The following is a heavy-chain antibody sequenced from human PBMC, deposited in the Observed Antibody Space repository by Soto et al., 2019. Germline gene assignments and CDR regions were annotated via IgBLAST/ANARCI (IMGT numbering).Heavy chain of an antibody. Sequence: PSQTLSLTCTVCGISMTSSYWNWFRQSPGKGLEWIGQISDRGDLNYNPPLESPVATSTDTSKHQVSLTLTAVNAADTAVYFCARGRHWFGPSRQGTVVTVSS. CDR1: GISMTSSY. J-gene: IGHJ5*02. CDR2: ISDRGDL. CDR3: ARGRHWFGP. V-gene: IGHV4-4*08.